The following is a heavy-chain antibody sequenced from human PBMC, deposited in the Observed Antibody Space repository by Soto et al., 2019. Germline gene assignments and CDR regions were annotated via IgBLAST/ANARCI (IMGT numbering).Heavy chain of an antibody. J-gene: IGHJ4*02. D-gene: IGHD1-26*01. Sequence: LRLSCAASGFTFSSYSMNWVRQAPGKGLEWVSSISSSSSYIYYADSVKGRFTISRDNAKNSLYLQMNSLRAEDTAVYYCARDPDSGSSDFDYWGQGTLVTVSS. CDR3: ARDPDSGSSDFDY. CDR2: ISSSSSYI. CDR1: GFTFSSYS. V-gene: IGHV3-21*01.